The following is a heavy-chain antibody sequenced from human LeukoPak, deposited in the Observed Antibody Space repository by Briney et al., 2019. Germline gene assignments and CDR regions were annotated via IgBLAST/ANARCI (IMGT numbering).Heavy chain of an antibody. V-gene: IGHV4-34*01. D-gene: IGHD2-2*01. J-gene: IGHJ4*02. CDR2: INHSGST. CDR1: GGSFSGYY. CDR3: ARAACSSATSCFDY. Sequence: SETLSLTCAVYGGSFSGYYWSWIRHPPGKGLVWIGEINHSGSTNYNPSLKSRVTISVDTSKNQFSLQLSSVTAADTAVYYCARAACSSATSCFDYWGQGTLVTVSS.